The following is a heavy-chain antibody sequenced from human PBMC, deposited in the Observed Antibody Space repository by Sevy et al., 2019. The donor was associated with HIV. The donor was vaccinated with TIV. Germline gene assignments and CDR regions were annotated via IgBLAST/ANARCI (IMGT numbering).Heavy chain of an antibody. CDR2: ISGYNGNT. J-gene: IGHJ5*02. V-gene: IGHV1-18*01. D-gene: IGHD1-1*01. CDR1: GYTFSSYG. Sequence: ASVKVSCKASGYTFSSYGISWVRQAPGQGLEWMGWISGYNGNTNFGQKLQGRVTMTTDTSTSTAYMEVRSLRSDDTAVYYCARAGYLNWFDPWGQGTLVTVSS. CDR3: ARAGYLNWFDP.